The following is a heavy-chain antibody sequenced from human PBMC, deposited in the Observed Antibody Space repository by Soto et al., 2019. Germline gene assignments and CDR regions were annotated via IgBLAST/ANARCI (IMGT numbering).Heavy chain of an antibody. J-gene: IGHJ4*02. CDR1: GYTFSDYG. V-gene: IGHV1-3*01. CDR3: ARGRRTCTEKTCYTDFDF. CDR2: ILCLNDRK. Sequence: QVHLVQSGAEVKTPGASVTISCKASGYTFSDYGIHWIRQAPGQRPEWLGWILCLNDRKEYSQKFQGRISLTRDTSASTSYMGLSTLRSEDTAVYYCARGRRTCTEKTCYTDFDFWGQGSLVSVSS. D-gene: IGHD2-2*02.